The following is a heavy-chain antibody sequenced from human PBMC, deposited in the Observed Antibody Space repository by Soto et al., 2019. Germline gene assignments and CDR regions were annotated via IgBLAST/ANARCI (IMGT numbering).Heavy chain of an antibody. Sequence: GGSLLLSCAASGFTFSSYWMHWVRQAPGKGLMWVSRINSDGSSINYADFVKGRLIISRDNAKNTLYLQMNSLRAEATAVYYCASNSIWVYDLWVEVWGQWTTVPVSS. V-gene: IGHV3-74*01. D-gene: IGHD2-8*01. CDR1: GFTFSSYW. J-gene: IGHJ6*02. CDR2: INSDGSSI. CDR3: ASNSIWVYDLWVEV.